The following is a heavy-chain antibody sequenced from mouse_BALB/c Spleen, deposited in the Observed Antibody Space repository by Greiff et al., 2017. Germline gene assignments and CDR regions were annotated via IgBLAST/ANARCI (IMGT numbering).Heavy chain of an antibody. CDR3: TRDVYGYYAMDY. CDR2: ISSGGSYT. CDR1: GFTFSSYT. J-gene: IGHJ4*01. V-gene: IGHV5-6-4*01. D-gene: IGHD1-2*01. Sequence: DVMLVESGGGLVKPGGSLKLSCAASGFTFSSYTMSWVRQTPEKSLEWVATISSGGSYTYYPDSVKGRFTISRDNAKNTLYLQISSLKSEDTAMYYCTRDVYGYYAMDYWGQGTSVTVSS.